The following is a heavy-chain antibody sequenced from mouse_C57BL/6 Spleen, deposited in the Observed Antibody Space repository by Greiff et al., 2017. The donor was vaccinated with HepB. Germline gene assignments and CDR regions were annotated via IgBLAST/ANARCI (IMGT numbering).Heavy chain of an antibody. D-gene: IGHD2-12*01. CDR3: ALYSFYAMDY. CDR1: GFTFSDYG. CDR2: ISSGSSTI. V-gene: IGHV5-17*01. Sequence: EVHLVESGGGLVKPGGSLKLSCAASGFTFSDYGMHWVRQAPEKGLEWVAYISSGSSTIYYADTVKGRFTISRDNAKNTLFLQMTSLRSEDTAMYYCALYSFYAMDYWGQGTSVTVSS. J-gene: IGHJ4*01.